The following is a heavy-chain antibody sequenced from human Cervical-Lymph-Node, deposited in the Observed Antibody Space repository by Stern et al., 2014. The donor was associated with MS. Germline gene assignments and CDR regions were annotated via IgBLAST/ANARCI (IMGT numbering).Heavy chain of an antibody. J-gene: IGHJ4*02. CDR3: SRDADGYSLVFGY. V-gene: IGHV4-30-4*01. CDR2: IHNSGTT. CDR1: GGSISSAEYY. Sequence: QLQLQESGPGLVKPSQTLSLTCAVTGGSISSAEYYWSWIRQSPGKGLEWIGYIHNSGTTYYNPSLKGRVTISVDTSKNQFSLKLRSVTAADTAVYYCSRDADGYSLVFGYWGRGTLVTVSS. D-gene: IGHD5-24*01.